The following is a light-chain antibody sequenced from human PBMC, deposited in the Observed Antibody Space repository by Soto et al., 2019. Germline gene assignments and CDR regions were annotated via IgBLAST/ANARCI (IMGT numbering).Light chain of an antibody. CDR1: QTIGTW. Sequence: DIQMTQSPSTLSASVGDRVTITCRASQTIGTWLAWYQQKPGKAPKLLISRTSTLESGVPSRFSGSGSWTEFTLTNSSLQPDDFATYHCQQYNSFPGTFGQGTKVE. V-gene: IGKV1-5*03. J-gene: IGKJ1*01. CDR2: RTS. CDR3: QQYNSFPGT.